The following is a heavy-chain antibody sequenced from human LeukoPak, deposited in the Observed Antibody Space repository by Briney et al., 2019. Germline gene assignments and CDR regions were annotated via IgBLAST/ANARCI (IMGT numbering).Heavy chain of an antibody. CDR3: ARGYSNYYYMDV. D-gene: IGHD5-18*01. J-gene: IGHJ6*03. V-gene: IGHV1-46*01. CDR2: INPSGGST. Sequence: APVKVSCKASGYTFTSYYMHWVRQAPGQGLEWMGIINPSGGSTSYAQKFQGRVTMTRDTSTSTVYMELSSLRSEDTAVYYCARGYSNYYYMDVWGKGTTVTISS. CDR1: GYTFTSYY.